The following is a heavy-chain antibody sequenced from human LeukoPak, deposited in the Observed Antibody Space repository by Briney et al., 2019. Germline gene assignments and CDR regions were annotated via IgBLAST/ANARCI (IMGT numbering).Heavy chain of an antibody. CDR1: GGSISSYY. CDR2: IYYSGST. Sequence: PSETLSLTCTVSGGSISSYYWSWIRQPPGKGLEWIGYIYYSGSTNYNPSLKSRVTISVDTSKNQLSLKLSSVTAADTAVYYCAREYSSSWYDYWGQGTLVTVSS. D-gene: IGHD6-13*01. CDR3: AREYSSSWYDY. J-gene: IGHJ4*02. V-gene: IGHV4-59*01.